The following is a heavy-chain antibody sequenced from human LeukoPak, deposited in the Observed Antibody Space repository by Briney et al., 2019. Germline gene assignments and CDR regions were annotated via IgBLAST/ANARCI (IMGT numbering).Heavy chain of an antibody. Sequence: SETLSLTCAVYGGSFSDYYWSRIRQPPGKGLEWIGEINHSGSTNYNPSLKSRVTISVDTSKNQFSLKLSSVTAADTAVYYCARVVWDIVVVPAAIAAFDIWGQGTMVTVSS. V-gene: IGHV4-34*01. CDR1: GGSFSDYY. CDR2: INHSGST. J-gene: IGHJ3*02. D-gene: IGHD2-2*02. CDR3: ARVVWDIVVVPAAIAAFDI.